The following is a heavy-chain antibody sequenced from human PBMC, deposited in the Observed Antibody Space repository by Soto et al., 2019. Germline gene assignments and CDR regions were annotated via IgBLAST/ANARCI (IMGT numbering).Heavy chain of an antibody. Sequence: QVQLVQSGAEVRKPGSSVKVSCKASGGTFNYNTVNWVRQAPGQGLEWMGGLVPIFGTPNYVQKFPGGATIIADAPTSTAYLDLTSLTFEVTAGYYCASGSGLTWLDPWGQGTLVTVSS. D-gene: IGHD6-19*01. CDR2: LVPIFGTP. CDR3: ASGSGLTWLDP. V-gene: IGHV1-69*12. J-gene: IGHJ5*02. CDR1: GGTFNYNT.